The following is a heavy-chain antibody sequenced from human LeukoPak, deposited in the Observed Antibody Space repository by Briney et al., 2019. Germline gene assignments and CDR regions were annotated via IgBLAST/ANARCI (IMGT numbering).Heavy chain of an antibody. J-gene: IGHJ4*02. CDR1: GGSISSYY. CDR2: IYYSGST. D-gene: IGHD6-13*01. V-gene: IGHV4-59*01. CDR3: ASWAAAAGTDRFVDY. Sequence: SETLSLTCTVSGGSISSYYWSWIRQPPGKGLEWIGYIYYSGSTNYNPSLESRVTISVDTSKNQFSLKLSSVTAADTAVYYCASWAAAAGTDRFVDYWGQGTLVTVSS.